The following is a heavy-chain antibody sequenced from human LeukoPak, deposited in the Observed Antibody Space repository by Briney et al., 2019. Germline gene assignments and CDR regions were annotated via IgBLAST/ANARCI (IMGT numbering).Heavy chain of an antibody. J-gene: IGHJ4*02. CDR2: ISGSGGST. CDR1: GFTFSSYA. Sequence: QSGGSLRLSCAASGFTFSSYAMSWVRQAPGKGLEWVSAISGSGGSTYYADSVKGRFTISRDNSKNTLYLQMNSLRAEDTAVYYCAKDARITMIVVVSVFDYWGQGTLVTVSS. D-gene: IGHD3-22*01. CDR3: AKDARITMIVVVSVFDY. V-gene: IGHV3-23*01.